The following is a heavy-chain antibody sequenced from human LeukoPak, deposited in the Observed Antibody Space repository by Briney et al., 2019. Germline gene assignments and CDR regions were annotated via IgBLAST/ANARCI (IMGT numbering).Heavy chain of an antibody. Sequence: TSETLSLTCAVYGGSFSDYYWSWIRQPPGKGLEWIGYIYHSGSTYYNPSLKSRVTISVDRSKNQFSLKLSSVTAADTAVYYCARVRSYYDVGYGQAYFDIWGQGTMVTVSS. CDR1: GGSFSDYY. CDR3: ARVRSYYDVGYGQAYFDI. D-gene: IGHD3-22*01. J-gene: IGHJ3*02. V-gene: IGHV4-30-2*01. CDR2: IYHSGST.